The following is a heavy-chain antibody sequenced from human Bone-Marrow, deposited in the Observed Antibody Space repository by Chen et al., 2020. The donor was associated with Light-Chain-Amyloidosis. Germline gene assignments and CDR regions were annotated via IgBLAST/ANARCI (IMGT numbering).Heavy chain of an antibody. D-gene: IGHD3-22*01. CDR1: GNTLTTYY. CDR3: ARDPYDGGAHYKFHDYGMDV. CDR2: INPTGDRT. V-gene: IGHV1-46*01. J-gene: IGHJ6*02. Sequence: QVQVVQSGAEVKKSGASVKVSCQASGNTLTTYYVHWVRQAPGQGLEWMGIINPTGDRTHYAQKFQGRVTMTRDTSTSTVYMELSSLRSEDTAVYYCARDPYDGGAHYKFHDYGMDVWGQGTTVIVAS.